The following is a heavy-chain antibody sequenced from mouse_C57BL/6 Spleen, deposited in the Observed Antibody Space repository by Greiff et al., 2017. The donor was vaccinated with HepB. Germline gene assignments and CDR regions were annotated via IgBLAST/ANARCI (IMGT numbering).Heavy chain of an antibody. Sequence: DVRLVESGGGLVKPGGSLKLSCAASGFTFSSYTMSWVRQTPEKRLEWVATISGGGGNTYYPDSVKGRFTISRDNAKNTLYLQMSSLRSEDTALYSCSRRDGYYGFAYWGQGTLVTVSA. CDR3: SRRDGYYGFAY. V-gene: IGHV5-9*01. D-gene: IGHD2-3*01. CDR1: GFTFSSYT. CDR2: ISGGGGNT. J-gene: IGHJ3*01.